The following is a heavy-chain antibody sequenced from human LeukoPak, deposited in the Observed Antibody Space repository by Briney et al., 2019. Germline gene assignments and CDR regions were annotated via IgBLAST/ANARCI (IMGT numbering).Heavy chain of an antibody. CDR1: GYALSGYY. D-gene: IGHD2-21*01. V-gene: IGHV1-2*06. CDR3: AREASQSGLDV. Sequence: ASVKVSCKASGYALSGYYMHWVRQAPGQGLEWMGRFNPNSGGTNYLQTFQRRVTMTSNTSISTAYMELIRLTSDDTAVYFCAREASQSGLDVWGQGTTVTVSS. CDR2: FNPNSGGT. J-gene: IGHJ6*02.